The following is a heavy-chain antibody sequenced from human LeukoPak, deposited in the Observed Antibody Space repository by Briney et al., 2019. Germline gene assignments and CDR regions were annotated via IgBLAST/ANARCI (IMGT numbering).Heavy chain of an antibody. J-gene: IGHJ4*02. Sequence: SETLSLTCTGYGGSISSYYWSWIRHPAGKGLEWIGRIYSSGSTSYNPSLKSRVTMSVDTSKNQVSLKLSSATAADTAMYYCARGFADRSGYLLSYFDYWGQGTLVTVSS. CDR2: IYSSGST. CDR3: ARGFADRSGYLLSYFDY. D-gene: IGHD3-3*01. V-gene: IGHV4-4*07. CDR1: GGSISSYY.